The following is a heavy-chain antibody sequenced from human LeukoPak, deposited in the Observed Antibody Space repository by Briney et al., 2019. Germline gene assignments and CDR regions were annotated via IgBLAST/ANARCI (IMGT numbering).Heavy chain of an antibody. CDR3: ARGAYCGGDCYYFDY. D-gene: IGHD2-21*02. J-gene: IGHJ4*02. CDR1: GGSISGYYY. CDR2: MFYSGST. V-gene: IGHV4-59*01. Sequence: PSETLSLTCTVCGGSISGYYYWSWIRQPPGKGLEWIGYMFYSGSTNYNPSLKSRVTISVDTSKNQFSLKLSTVTAADTAVYYCARGAYCGGDCYYFDYWGQGTLVTVSS.